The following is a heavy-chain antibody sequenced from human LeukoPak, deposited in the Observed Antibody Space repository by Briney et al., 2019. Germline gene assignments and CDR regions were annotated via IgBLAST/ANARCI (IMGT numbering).Heavy chain of an antibody. V-gene: IGHV1-18*01. D-gene: IGHD3-22*01. CDR2: ISSYKGNT. J-gene: IGHJ5*02. Sequence: ASVNVSCKASGYTFTNYGISWVRQPPGQGLEWMGWISSYKGNTNYPQKLQGRVTMTTATSTSTAYMELRSLRSGDTAVYYCARDRGAMIVVVRPTRRFDPRGQGTMVTVSS. CDR1: GYTFTNYG. CDR3: ARDRGAMIVVVRPTRRFDP.